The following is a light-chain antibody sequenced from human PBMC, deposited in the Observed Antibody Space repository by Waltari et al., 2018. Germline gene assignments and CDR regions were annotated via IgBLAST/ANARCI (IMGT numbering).Light chain of an antibody. V-gene: IGLV3-19*01. CDR3: HSRDASGVAGS. CDR2: EKN. J-gene: IGLJ2*01. Sequence: SSELTQDPAVSVAMGQTARITCQADSHRSYSTNRYQQRPGQAPILVIYEKNNRPSGVPDRFSGSSSHNTGSLTITGAQAEDEASYYCHSRDASGVAGSFGGGTKLTVL. CDR1: SHRSYS.